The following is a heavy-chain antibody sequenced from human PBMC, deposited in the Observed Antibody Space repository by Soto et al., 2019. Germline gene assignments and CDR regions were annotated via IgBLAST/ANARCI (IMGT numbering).Heavy chain of an antibody. CDR2: INAGNGNT. D-gene: IGHD4-4*01. Sequence: ASVKVSCKASGYTFTSYAMHWVRQAPGQRLEWMGWINAGNGNTKYSQKFQGRVTITRDTSTTTVYMELSSLKSEDTAVYYCARYDYNGYYFDYWGQGSLVTVSS. CDR3: ARYDYNGYYFDY. V-gene: IGHV1-3*01. CDR1: GYTFTSYA. J-gene: IGHJ4*02.